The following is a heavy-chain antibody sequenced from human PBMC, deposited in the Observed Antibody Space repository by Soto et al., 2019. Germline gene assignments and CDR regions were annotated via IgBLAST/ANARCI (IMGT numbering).Heavy chain of an antibody. D-gene: IGHD2-2*01. CDR3: ARADIVVVPAAMITENYYYYGMDV. CDR1: GYTFTSYG. CDR2: ISAYNGNT. J-gene: IGHJ6*02. Sequence: ASVKVSCKASGYTFTSYGISWVRQAPGQGLEWMGWISAYNGNTNYAQKLQGRVTITADESTSTAYMELSSLRSEDTAVYYCARADIVVVPAAMITENYYYYGMDVWGQGTTVSVSS. V-gene: IGHV1-18*01.